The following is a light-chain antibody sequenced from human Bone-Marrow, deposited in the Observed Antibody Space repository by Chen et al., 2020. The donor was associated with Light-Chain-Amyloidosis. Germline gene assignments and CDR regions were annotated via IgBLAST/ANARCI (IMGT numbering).Light chain of an antibody. CDR3: QSADSSGTYEVI. CDR2: RDT. J-gene: IGLJ2*01. V-gene: IGLV3-25*03. Sequence: SYELTQPPSVSVSPGLTASITRSGDDLPTKYAYWYQQKPGQAPVLVIQRDTERPSGISERFSGSSSGTTATLTISGVQAEDEADYHCQSADSSGTYEVIFGGGTKLTVL. CDR1: DLPTKY.